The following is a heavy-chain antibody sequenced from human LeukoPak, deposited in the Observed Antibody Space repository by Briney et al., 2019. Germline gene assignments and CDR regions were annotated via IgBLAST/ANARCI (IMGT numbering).Heavy chain of an antibody. J-gene: IGHJ4*02. D-gene: IGHD3-22*01. V-gene: IGHV3-23*01. CDR1: GFTFSSYA. CDR2: ISGSGGST. CDR3: ATMSYYYDSSGYPLDY. Sequence: GGSLRLSCAASGFTFSSYAMSWVRQAPGKGLEWVSAISGSGGSTYYADSVKGRFTISRDNSKNTLYLQMNSLRAEDTAVYYCATMSYYYDSSGYPLDYWCQGTLVTVSS.